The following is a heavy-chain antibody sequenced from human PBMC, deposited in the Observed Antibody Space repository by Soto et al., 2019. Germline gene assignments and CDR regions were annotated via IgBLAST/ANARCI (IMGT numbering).Heavy chain of an antibody. Sequence: QVQLVESGGGVVQPGRSLRLSCAASGFTFSSYGMHWVRQAPGKGLEWVAVISYDGSNKYYADSVKGRFTISRDNSKNTLYLQMNSLRAEDTAVYYCAKDGDIVVVTANPGDAFDIWGQGTMVTVSS. V-gene: IGHV3-30*18. CDR1: GFTFSSYG. CDR2: ISYDGSNK. CDR3: AKDGDIVVVTANPGDAFDI. J-gene: IGHJ3*02. D-gene: IGHD2-21*02.